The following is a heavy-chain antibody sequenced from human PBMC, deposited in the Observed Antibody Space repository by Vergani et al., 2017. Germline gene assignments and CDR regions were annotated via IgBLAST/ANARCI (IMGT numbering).Heavy chain of an antibody. CDR2: IYHSGST. CDR3: ARLRGYCSSTSCSYFDY. V-gene: IGHV4-38-2*01. D-gene: IGHD2-2*01. CDR1: GYSISSGYY. J-gene: IGHJ4*02. Sequence: QVQLQESGPGLVKPSETLSLTCAVSGYSISSGYYWGWIRPPPGKGLEWIGSIYHSGSTYYNPSLKSRVTISVDTSKNQFSLKLSSVTAADTAVYYCARLRGYCSSTSCSYFDYWGQGTLVTVSS.